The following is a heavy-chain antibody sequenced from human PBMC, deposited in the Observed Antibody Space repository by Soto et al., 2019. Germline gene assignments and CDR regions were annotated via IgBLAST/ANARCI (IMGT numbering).Heavy chain of an antibody. CDR2: IKQDGSEK. CDR3: ARDYCGGDCYSVY. V-gene: IGHV3-7*05. D-gene: IGHD2-21*02. CDR1: GFTFSSYW. Sequence: EVQLVESGGGLVQPGGSLRLSCAASGFTFSSYWMSWVRQAPGKGLEWVANIKQDGSEKYYVDSVKGLFTISRDSAKSSLYVPMNGLRAADTAVYYCARDYCGGDCYSVYWGQGPLVTVS. J-gene: IGHJ4*02.